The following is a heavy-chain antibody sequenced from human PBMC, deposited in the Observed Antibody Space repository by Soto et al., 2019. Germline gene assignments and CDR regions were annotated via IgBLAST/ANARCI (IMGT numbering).Heavy chain of an antibody. D-gene: IGHD2-2*01. CDR2: IDPSDSYT. J-gene: IGHJ4*02. CDR3: ERNCSSTSCYLINDY. CDR1: GYSFTSYW. Sequence: GESLKISCNGSGYSFTSYWISWVRQMPGKGLEWMGRIDPSDSYTNYSPSFQGHVTISADKSISTAYLQWSSLKASDTAMYYCERNCSSTSCYLINDYWGQGTLVTVSS. V-gene: IGHV5-10-1*01.